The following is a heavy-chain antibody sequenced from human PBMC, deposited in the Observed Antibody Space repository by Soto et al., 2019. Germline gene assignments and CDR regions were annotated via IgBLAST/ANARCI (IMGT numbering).Heavy chain of an antibody. J-gene: IGHJ4*02. CDR3: ARDFTPAEPPGNDFDH. Sequence: GGSLRLSCAASGFTFRTYWMHWVRQAPGEGLVWVSRIDGDGSIISYADSVKGRFTISRDNAKNTLYLQMNSLRVEDTAVYFCARDFTPAEPPGNDFDHWGQGTLVTVSS. CDR2: IDGDGSII. D-gene: IGHD1-1*01. CDR1: GFTFRTYW. V-gene: IGHV3-74*01.